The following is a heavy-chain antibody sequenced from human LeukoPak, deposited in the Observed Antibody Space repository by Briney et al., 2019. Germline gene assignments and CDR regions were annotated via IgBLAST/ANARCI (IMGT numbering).Heavy chain of an antibody. V-gene: IGHV1-2*02. CDR2: INPNSGGT. CDR3: ARDLAAAGTYYFDY. J-gene: IGHJ4*02. D-gene: IGHD6-13*01. Sequence: ASVKVSCKASGYTFTGYYMHWVRHAPGQGLEWIGWINPNSGGTNYEQKFQGRVTMTRDTYISTAYMELSRLRSDDTAVYYCARDLAAAGTYYFDYWGQGTLVTVSS. CDR1: GYTFTGYY.